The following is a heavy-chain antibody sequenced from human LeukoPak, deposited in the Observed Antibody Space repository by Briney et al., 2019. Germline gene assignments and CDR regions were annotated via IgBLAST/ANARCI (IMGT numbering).Heavy chain of an antibody. Sequence: GGSLRLSCAASGFTFDDYGMSWVRQAPGKGLEWVSSINWNGGSTGYADSVKGRFTISRDNAKNSLYLQMNSLRAEDTALYYCVREGVDSSGFRFDYWGQGTLVTVSS. CDR1: GFTFDDYG. J-gene: IGHJ4*02. V-gene: IGHV3-20*04. CDR2: INWNGGST. CDR3: VREGVDSSGFRFDY. D-gene: IGHD3-22*01.